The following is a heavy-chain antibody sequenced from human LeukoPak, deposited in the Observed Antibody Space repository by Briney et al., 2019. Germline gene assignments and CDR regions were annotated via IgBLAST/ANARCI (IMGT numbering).Heavy chain of an antibody. Sequence: GESLKISCKGSGYSFTTYWIGWVRQMPGKGLEWMGIINPGDSETKYSPSFQGQVTISADKSISTAYLQWSSLKASDTAMYYCARPSEATISFGYGLGYWGQGTLVTVSS. CDR3: ARPSEATISFGYGLGY. J-gene: IGHJ4*02. V-gene: IGHV5-51*01. D-gene: IGHD5-12*01. CDR1: GYSFTTYW. CDR2: INPGDSET.